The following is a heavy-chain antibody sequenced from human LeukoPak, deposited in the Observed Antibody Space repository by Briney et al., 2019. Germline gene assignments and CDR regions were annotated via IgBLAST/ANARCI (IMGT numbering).Heavy chain of an antibody. CDR1: GGSISSYY. D-gene: IGHD3-10*01. Sequence: SETLSLTCTVSGGSISSYYWSWIRQPPGKGLEWIGYIYYSGSTNYNPSLKSRVTISVDTSKNQFSLKLSSVTAADTAVYYCARGFGELPPHYCMDVWGQGTTVTVSS. V-gene: IGHV4-59*01. CDR3: ARGFGELPPHYCMDV. J-gene: IGHJ6*02. CDR2: IYYSGST.